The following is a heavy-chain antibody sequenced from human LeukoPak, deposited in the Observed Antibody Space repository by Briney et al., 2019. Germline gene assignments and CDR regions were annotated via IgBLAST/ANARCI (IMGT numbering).Heavy chain of an antibody. CDR3: AKHYYDSSGYYFDAFDI. D-gene: IGHD3-22*01. CDR1: GFTFSSYS. V-gene: IGHV3-21*01. CDR2: ISSSSSYI. Sequence: GGSLRLSCAASGFTFSSYSMNWVRQAPGKGLEWVSSISSSSSYIYYADSVKGRFTISRDNAKNSLYLQMNSLRAEDTAVYYCAKHYYDSSGYYFDAFDIWGQGTMVTVSS. J-gene: IGHJ3*02.